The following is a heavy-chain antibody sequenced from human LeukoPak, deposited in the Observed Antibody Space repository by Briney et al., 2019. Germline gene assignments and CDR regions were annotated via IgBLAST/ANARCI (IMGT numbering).Heavy chain of an antibody. J-gene: IGHJ5*02. CDR2: IIPIFGTA. V-gene: IGHV1-69*05. CDR1: GGTFSSYA. CDR3: ARGGWDIVVVPAAKRGFDNWFDP. D-gene: IGHD2-2*01. Sequence: GASVKVSCKASGGTFSSYAISWVRQAPGQGLEWMGGIIPIFGTANYAQKFQGRVTITTDESTSTAYMELSSLRSEDTAVYYCARGGWDIVVVPAAKRGFDNWFDPWGQGTLVTVSS.